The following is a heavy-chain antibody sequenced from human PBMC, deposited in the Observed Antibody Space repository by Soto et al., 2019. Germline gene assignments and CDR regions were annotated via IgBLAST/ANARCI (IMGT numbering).Heavy chain of an antibody. J-gene: IGHJ4*02. CDR1: GGSFSGYY. D-gene: IGHD1-26*01. CDR3: AREKQVRFYSGSYRGVYYFDY. V-gene: IGHV4-34*01. CDR2: INHSGST. Sequence: QVQLQQWGAGLLKPSETLSLTCAVYGGSFSGYYWSWIRQPPGKGLEWIGEINHSGSTNYNPSLKSRVTLSVDTSKNQFSLKLSSVTAADTAVYYCAREKQVRFYSGSYRGVYYFDYWGQGTLVTVSS.